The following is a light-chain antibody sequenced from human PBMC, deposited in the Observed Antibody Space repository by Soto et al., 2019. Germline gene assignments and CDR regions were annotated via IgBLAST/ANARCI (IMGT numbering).Light chain of an antibody. Sequence: DIQMTQSPSSLSASVGYRVTITCLPSESIYNFLNWYQHKPGKAPNLLIYAASSLQSGVSSRFSGSGSGTDFTLTISSLQPEDSETYYCQQSYSLPYTFGQGTKVDIK. J-gene: IGKJ2*01. CDR3: QQSYSLPYT. V-gene: IGKV1-39*01. CDR2: AAS. CDR1: ESIYNF.